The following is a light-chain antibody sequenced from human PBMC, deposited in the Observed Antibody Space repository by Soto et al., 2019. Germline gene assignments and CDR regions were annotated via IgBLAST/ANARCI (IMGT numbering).Light chain of an antibody. CDR3: QQYGSSPWT. CDR2: GAS. J-gene: IGKJ1*01. Sequence: EIVLTQSPGTLSLSPGERATLSCRASQSVSSNYLAWYRQKPGQAPRPLIYGASSRVTGIPDRFSGSGAGTDFPLTISRLEPEDFAVYYCQQYGSSPWTFGQGTKVEIK. CDR1: QSVSSNY. V-gene: IGKV3-20*01.